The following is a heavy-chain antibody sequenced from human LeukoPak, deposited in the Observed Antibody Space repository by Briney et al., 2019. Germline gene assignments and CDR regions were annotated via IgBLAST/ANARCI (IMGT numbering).Heavy chain of an antibody. CDR3: ARDEDNGSYYSSSWFDP. CDR1: GGSLSSSSYY. Sequence: PSETLSLTCTVSGGSLSSSSYYWGWIRQPPGKGLEWIGTIFYSGSTYYNPSLKSRVTISVDTSKNQFSLKLSSVTAADTAVYYCARDEDNGSYYSSSWFDPWGQGTLVTVSS. V-gene: IGHV4-39*07. J-gene: IGHJ5*02. D-gene: IGHD1-26*01. CDR2: IFYSGST.